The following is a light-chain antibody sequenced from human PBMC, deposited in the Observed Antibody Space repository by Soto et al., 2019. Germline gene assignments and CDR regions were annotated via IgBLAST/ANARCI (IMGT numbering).Light chain of an antibody. Sequence: QSVLTQPASVSGSPGQSITISCTGTSSDVGGYNYVSWYQQHPGKAPKLMIYAVSNRPSGVSNRFSGSKSGNTATLTISGPQAEDEADYYCCSYTVSGTYVFGTGTKATVL. J-gene: IGLJ1*01. CDR3: CSYTVSGTYV. CDR2: AVS. V-gene: IGLV2-14*01. CDR1: SSDVGGYNY.